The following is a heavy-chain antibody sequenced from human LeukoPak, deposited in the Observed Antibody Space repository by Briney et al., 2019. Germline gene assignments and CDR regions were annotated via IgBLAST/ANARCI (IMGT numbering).Heavy chain of an antibody. Sequence: GGSLRLSCAASGFTFSSYEMNWVRQAPGKGLEWISYIGTSGSTIYYADSVKGRFTISRDNAKNSLYLQMNSLRAEDTAVYYCARTNLVTVMLDYWGQGTLVTVSS. CDR1: GFTFSSYE. D-gene: IGHD2-21*02. CDR2: IGTSGSTI. V-gene: IGHV3-48*03. CDR3: ARTNLVTVMLDY. J-gene: IGHJ4*02.